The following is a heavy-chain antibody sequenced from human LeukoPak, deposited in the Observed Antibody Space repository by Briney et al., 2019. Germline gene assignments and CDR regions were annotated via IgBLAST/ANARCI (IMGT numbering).Heavy chain of an antibody. V-gene: IGHV3-73*01. CDR2: IRSKANSYAT. J-gene: IGHJ3*02. CDR3: TSITMVRGVIAFDI. CDR1: GFTFSGSA. Sequence: PGGSLRLSCAASGFTFSGSAMHWVRQASGKGLEWVGRIRSKANSYATAYAASVKGRFAISRDDSKNTAYLQMNSLKTEDTAVYYCTSITMVRGVIAFDIWGQGTMVTVSS. D-gene: IGHD3-10*01.